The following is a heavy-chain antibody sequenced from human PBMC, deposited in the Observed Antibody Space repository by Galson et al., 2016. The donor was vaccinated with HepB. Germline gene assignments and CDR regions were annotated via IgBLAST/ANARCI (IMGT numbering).Heavy chain of an antibody. CDR1: GFSLSTTGVG. D-gene: IGHD1-26*01. J-gene: IGHJ4*02. CDR2: IYWDDDK. Sequence: PALVKPTQTLTLTCTFSGFSLSTTGVGVGWIRQPPGKALQWLALIYWDDDKRYSPSLKDRVTITKDTSKNQVVLTVTTMDPVDTATYYCAHIGDSGSHYVGFYFDHWGQGTPVTVSS. CDR3: AHIGDSGSHYVGFYFDH. V-gene: IGHV2-5*02.